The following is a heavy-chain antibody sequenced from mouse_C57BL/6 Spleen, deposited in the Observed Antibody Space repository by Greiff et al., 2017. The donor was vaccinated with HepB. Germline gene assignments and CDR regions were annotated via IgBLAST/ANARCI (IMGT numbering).Heavy chain of an antibody. CDR3: ARGGGSSGYAMDY. CDR2: ILPGSGST. Sequence: VQLQQSGAELMKPGASVKLSCKATGYTFTGYWIEWVKQRPGHGLEWIGEILPGSGSTNYNAKFKGKATFTADTSSNTAYMQLSSLTTEDSAIYYCARGGGSSGYAMDYWGQGTSVTVSS. J-gene: IGHJ4*01. CDR1: GYTFTGYW. D-gene: IGHD3-2*02. V-gene: IGHV1-9*01.